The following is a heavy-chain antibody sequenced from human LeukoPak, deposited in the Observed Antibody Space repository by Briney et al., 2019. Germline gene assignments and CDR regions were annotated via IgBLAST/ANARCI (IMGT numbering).Heavy chain of an antibody. CDR3: AKDRVRGVYYYYYGMDV. J-gene: IGHJ6*02. Sequence: AGGSLRLSCAASGFTFSSYGMHRVRQAPGKGLEWVAVISYDGSNKYYADSVKGRFTISRDNSKNTLYLQMNSLRAEDTAVYYCAKDRVRGVYYYYYGMDVWGQGTTVTVSS. CDR1: GFTFSSYG. V-gene: IGHV3-30*18. D-gene: IGHD3-10*01. CDR2: ISYDGSNK.